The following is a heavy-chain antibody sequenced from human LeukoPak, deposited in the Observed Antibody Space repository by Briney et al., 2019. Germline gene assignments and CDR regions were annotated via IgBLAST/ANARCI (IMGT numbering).Heavy chain of an antibody. V-gene: IGHV4-39*01. CDR1: GGSISSSSSY. CDR3: AKSGHSYYYTPGDFS. D-gene: IGHD3-22*01. Sequence: SETLSLTCTVSGGSISSSSSYWGWLRQPPGKGREWVATIYYTGSTNYNPSRKTRVTISENTSRNQFSLRLTSVTAADTAVYYCAKSGHSYYYTPGDFSWGQGTLVTVSS. J-gene: IGHJ5*02. CDR2: IYYTGST.